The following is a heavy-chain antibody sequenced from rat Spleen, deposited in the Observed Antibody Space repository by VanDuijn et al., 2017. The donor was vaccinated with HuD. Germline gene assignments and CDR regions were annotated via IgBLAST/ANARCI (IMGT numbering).Heavy chain of an antibody. CDR3: VRERFGVEG. V-gene: IGHV4-2*01. J-gene: IGHJ2*01. CDR1: GFNFNDYW. CDR2: INKDSRTK. D-gene: IGHD4-3*01. Sequence: EVRLVESGGGLVQPGRSLKLSCAASGFNFNDYWMGWVRQAPGKGLEWIGAINKDSRTKKYNPSLKDKFIISRDNAQNTLYLQMSKLGSEDTAIYYCVRERFGVEGWGQGVMVTVSS.